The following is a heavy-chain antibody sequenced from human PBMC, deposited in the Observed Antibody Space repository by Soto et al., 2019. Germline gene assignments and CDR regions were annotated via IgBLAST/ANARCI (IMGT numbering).Heavy chain of an antibody. V-gene: IGHV1-46*03. CDR1: GYTFTSYY. J-gene: IGHJ6*03. CDR2: INPSGGST. D-gene: IGHD4-17*01. Sequence: ASVKVSCKASGYTFTSYYMHWVRQAPGQGLEWMGIINPSGGSTSYAQKFQGRVTMTRDTSTSTVYMELSSLRSEDTAVYYCARDRGDYPNPDYYYYMDVWGKGTTVTVSS. CDR3: ARDRGDYPNPDYYYYMDV.